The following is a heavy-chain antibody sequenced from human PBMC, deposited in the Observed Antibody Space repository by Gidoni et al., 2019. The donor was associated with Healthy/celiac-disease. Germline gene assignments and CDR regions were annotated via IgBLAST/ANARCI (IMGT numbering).Heavy chain of an antibody. CDR2: ISGSGGST. V-gene: IGHV3-23*01. D-gene: IGHD6-19*01. CDR3: AKITEGSSGWGPFDY. CDR1: GFTCSSYA. Sequence: EVQLLESGGGLVQPGGSLRLSCAASGFTCSSYAMSWVRQAPGKGLEWVSAISGSGGSTYYADSVKGRFTISRDNSKNTLYLQMNSLRAEDTAVYYCAKITEGSSGWGPFDYWGQGTLVTVSS. J-gene: IGHJ4*02.